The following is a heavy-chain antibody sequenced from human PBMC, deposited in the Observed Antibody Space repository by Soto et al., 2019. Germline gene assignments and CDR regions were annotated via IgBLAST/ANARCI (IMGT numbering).Heavy chain of an antibody. CDR1: GGSISSGDYY. J-gene: IGHJ6*02. CDR3: ARVSFFRSYDMDV. Sequence: PSETLSLTCTVSGGSISSGDYYWSWIRQPPGKGLEWIGYIYYSGGTYYNPSLKSRVTISVDTSRNQFSLKLSSVTAADTAVYYCARVSFFRSYDMDVWGQGTTVTVSS. D-gene: IGHD3-3*02. V-gene: IGHV4-30-4*01. CDR2: IYYSGGT.